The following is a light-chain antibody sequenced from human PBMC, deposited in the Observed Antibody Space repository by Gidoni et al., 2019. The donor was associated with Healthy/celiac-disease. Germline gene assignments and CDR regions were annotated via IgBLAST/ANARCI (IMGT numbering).Light chain of an antibody. CDR1: SSNIGAGYD. CDR2: GNS. CDR3: QSYDSSLSGHWV. Sequence: QSVLTQPPSVSVAPGQRVTISCTWSSSNIGAGYDVHWYQQLPGTAPKPLIYGNSNRPSGVPDRFSGSKSGTSASLAINGLQAEDEADYYCQSYDSSLSGHWVFGGGTKLTVL. V-gene: IGLV1-40*01. J-gene: IGLJ3*02.